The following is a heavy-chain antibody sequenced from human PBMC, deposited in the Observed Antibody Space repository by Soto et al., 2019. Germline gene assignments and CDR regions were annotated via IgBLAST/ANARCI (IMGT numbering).Heavy chain of an antibody. CDR2: ISGSGGST. CDR3: AKVVVQATQPRYYFYGMDV. CDR1: GFTFSSYA. J-gene: IGHJ6*02. D-gene: IGHD2-15*01. Sequence: GGSLRLSCAASGFTFSSYAMSWVRQAPGKGLEWVSAISGSGGSTYYADSVKGRFTISRDNSKNTLYLQMNSLRAEDTAVYYCAKVVVQATQPRYYFYGMDVWGQGTTVTVSS. V-gene: IGHV3-23*01.